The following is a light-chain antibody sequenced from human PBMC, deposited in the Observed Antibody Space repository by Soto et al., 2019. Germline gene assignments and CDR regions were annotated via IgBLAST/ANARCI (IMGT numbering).Light chain of an antibody. Sequence: DIQMTQSPSSVSASVGDRVTITCRASQDIVTWLAWYQQIPGRAPNLLIYSASTLHVGVPPRFSGSGSVTEFSLTISSLQPEDFGTYYCQQAYSFPLTFGGGTKVDIK. CDR3: QQAYSFPLT. V-gene: IGKV1-12*01. J-gene: IGKJ4*01. CDR2: SAS. CDR1: QDIVTW.